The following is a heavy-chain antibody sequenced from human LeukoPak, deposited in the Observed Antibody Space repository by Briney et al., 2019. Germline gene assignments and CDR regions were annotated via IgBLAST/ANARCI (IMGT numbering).Heavy chain of an antibody. CDR2: LYYSGST. Sequence: KTSETLSLTCTVSGYSISSGYYWGWIRQPPGKGLEWIGSLYYSGSTYYNPSLKSRVTISVDTSKNQFSLKLSSVTAADTALYYCARWEESDAFDIWGQGTMVTVSS. CDR1: GYSISSGYY. J-gene: IGHJ3*02. D-gene: IGHD1-26*01. V-gene: IGHV4-38-2*02. CDR3: ARWEESDAFDI.